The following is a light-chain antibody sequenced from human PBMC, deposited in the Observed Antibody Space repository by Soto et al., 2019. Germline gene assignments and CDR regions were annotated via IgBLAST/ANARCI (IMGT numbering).Light chain of an antibody. Sequence: QSVLTQPRSVSGSPRHSVTLSCTGTSSDVGGYNYVSWYQQHPGKAPKLVIYGVTKRPSGVPDRFSGSKSGNTASLTISGLQADDEADYYCCSYAGSHYVFGTGTKVTVL. V-gene: IGLV2-11*01. CDR1: SSDVGGYNY. CDR2: GVT. J-gene: IGLJ1*01. CDR3: CSYAGSHYV.